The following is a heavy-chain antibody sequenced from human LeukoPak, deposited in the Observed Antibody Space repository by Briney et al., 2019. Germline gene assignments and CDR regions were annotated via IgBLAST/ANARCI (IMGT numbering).Heavy chain of an antibody. Sequence: SETLSLTCTVSGGSISSFYWSWIRQPPGKELEWIGYIYYSGSTNYNPSLKSRVTMSVDTSKNQFSLKLSSVTAADTAVYYCARLEILTGYNIVWFDPWGQGTLVTVSS. V-gene: IGHV4-59*12. CDR3: ARLEILTGYNIVWFDP. CDR2: IYYSGST. D-gene: IGHD3-9*01. CDR1: GGSISSFY. J-gene: IGHJ5*02.